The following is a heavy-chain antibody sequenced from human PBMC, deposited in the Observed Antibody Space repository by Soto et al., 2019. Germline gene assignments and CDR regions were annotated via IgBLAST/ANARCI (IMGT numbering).Heavy chain of an antibody. CDR3: ARRLTVTRHFDL. CDR2: IIPIFGPA. D-gene: IGHD4-17*01. Sequence: QVQLVXSGAEVKKPGSSVKVSCKASGGTFSSYAISWVRQAPGQGLEWMGGIIPIFGPANYAQKFQGRVTITADESTSTAYMELSSLRSEDTAVHYCARRLTVTRHFDLWGRGTLVTVSS. V-gene: IGHV1-69*12. J-gene: IGHJ2*01. CDR1: GGTFSSYA.